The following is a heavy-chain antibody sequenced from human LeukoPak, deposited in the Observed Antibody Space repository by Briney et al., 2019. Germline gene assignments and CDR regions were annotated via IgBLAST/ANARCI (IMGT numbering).Heavy chain of an antibody. Sequence: PSETLSLTCTVSRGSISRYYWSWIRQPPGKGLEWIGYIYYSGSTSYNLSLKSRVTISVDTSKNQFSLKLSSVTAADTAVYYCARVYGNSENWGQGTLVTVSS. CDR3: ARVYGNSEN. D-gene: IGHD4-23*01. CDR1: RGSISRYY. J-gene: IGHJ4*02. V-gene: IGHV4-59*12. CDR2: IYYSGST.